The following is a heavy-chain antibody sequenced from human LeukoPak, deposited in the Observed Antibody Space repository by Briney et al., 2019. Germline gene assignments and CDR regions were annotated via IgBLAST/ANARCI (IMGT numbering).Heavy chain of an antibody. D-gene: IGHD3-3*01. CDR2: INTDGSTT. J-gene: IGHJ4*02. CDR1: GLILSSDW. Sequence: PGGSLRLSCAASGLILSSDWMHWVRQAPGTGLVWVSRINTDGSTTSYADSVKGRFTISRDNAKNTLYLQMNSLRAEDTAVYYCARVPEQLVYDFWSGSGDYWGQGTLVTVSS. V-gene: IGHV3-74*01. CDR3: ARVPEQLVYDFWSGSGDY.